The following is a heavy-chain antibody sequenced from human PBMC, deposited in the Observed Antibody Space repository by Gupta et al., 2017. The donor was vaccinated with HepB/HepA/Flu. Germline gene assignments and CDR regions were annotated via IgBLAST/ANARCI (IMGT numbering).Heavy chain of an antibody. V-gene: IGHV3-13*01. J-gene: IGHJ4*02. Sequence: EVQLVESGGGLVQPGGSLRLSCAASGFTFGSYDRHWVRQATGKGLEWVSAIGTAGDTYYPGSVKGRFTISRENAKNSLYLQMNSLRAGDTAVYYCARGGIVGAAAFYYFDYWGQGTLVTVSS. D-gene: IGHD1-26*01. CDR1: GFTFGSYD. CDR3: ARGGIVGAAAFYYFDY. CDR2: IGTAGDT.